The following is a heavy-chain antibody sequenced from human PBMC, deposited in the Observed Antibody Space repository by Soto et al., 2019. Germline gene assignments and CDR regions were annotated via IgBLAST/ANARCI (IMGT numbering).Heavy chain of an antibody. V-gene: IGHV4-39*07. Sequence: PSETLSLTCTVSGGSISSSSYYWGWIRQPPGKGLEWIGSIYYSGSTYYNPSLKRRVTISLDTSKNQFSLKLNSVTAADTAVYFCARDDFDSGGYSIDYWGQGTLVTVSS. CDR1: GGSISSSSYY. J-gene: IGHJ4*02. CDR2: IYYSGST. CDR3: ARDDFDSGGYSIDY. D-gene: IGHD3-22*01.